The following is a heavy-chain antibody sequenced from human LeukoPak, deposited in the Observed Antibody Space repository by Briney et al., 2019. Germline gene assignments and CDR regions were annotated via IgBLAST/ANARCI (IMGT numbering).Heavy chain of an antibody. CDR2: VDPEDGET. CDR1: GYTFTDYY. Sequence: GASVKVSCKASGYTFTDYYMHWVQQAPGKGLEWMGRVDPEDGETIYAEKFQGRVTITADTSTDTAYMELSSLRSEDTAVYYCATRGMRCSSTSCYTVDYWGQGTLVTVSS. D-gene: IGHD2-2*02. CDR3: ATRGMRCSSTSCYTVDY. J-gene: IGHJ4*02. V-gene: IGHV1-69-2*01.